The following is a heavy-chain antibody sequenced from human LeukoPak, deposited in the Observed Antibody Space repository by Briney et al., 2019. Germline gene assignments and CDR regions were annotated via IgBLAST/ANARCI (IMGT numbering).Heavy chain of an antibody. CDR1: GFSLSTSGLC. J-gene: IGHJ4*02. V-gene: IGHV2-70*11. CDR2: IDWDDDK. D-gene: IGHD3-3*01. Sequence: SRPTLLNPTQTLTLTCTFSGFSLSTSGLCVSWIRQPPGKALEGLARIDWDDDKYYSTSLKTRLTISKDTSKNQVVLTMTNMDPVDTATYYCARIRSYDFWSGYYFFDYWGQGTLVTVSS. CDR3: ARIRSYDFWSGYYFFDY.